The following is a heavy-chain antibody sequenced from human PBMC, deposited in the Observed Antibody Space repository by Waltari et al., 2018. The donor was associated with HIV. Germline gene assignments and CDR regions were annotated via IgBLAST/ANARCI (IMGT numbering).Heavy chain of an antibody. CDR2: VHHTGGT. V-gene: IGHV4-30-2*06. J-gene: IGHJ5*02. Sequence: QLQLQESGSGLVKPSQTLSLTCIVSGGSVFSNGYSWSWIRQSAGKGLEWIGYVHHTGGTFYRSSLRSRVTISIDTTKNEFSLKLTSVTAADTAVYFCGRLGFRSGHDPWGQGTLVIVSS. CDR3: GRLGFRSGHDP. D-gene: IGHD1-26*01. CDR1: GGSVFSNGYS.